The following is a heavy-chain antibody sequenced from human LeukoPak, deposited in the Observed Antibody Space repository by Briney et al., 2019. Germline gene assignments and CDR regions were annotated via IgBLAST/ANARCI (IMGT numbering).Heavy chain of an antibody. CDR3: AKEIWEPNPSYYYYYYGMDV. CDR2: ISYDGSNK. CDR1: GFTFSSYG. D-gene: IGHD1-26*01. J-gene: IGHJ6*02. V-gene: IGHV3-30*18. Sequence: PGGSLRLSCAASGFTFSSYGMHWVRPAPGKGREWVAVISYDGSNKYYADSVKGRFTISRDHSKNTLYLQMNSLRAEDTAVYYCAKEIWEPNPSYYYYYYGMDVWGQGTTVTVSS.